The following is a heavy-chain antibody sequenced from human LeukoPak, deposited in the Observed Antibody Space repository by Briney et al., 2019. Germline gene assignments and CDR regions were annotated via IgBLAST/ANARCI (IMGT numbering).Heavy chain of an antibody. CDR1: GYTFTNYG. V-gene: IGHV1-18*04. CDR2: ISAYNGNT. Sequence: PGASMKVSCKASGYTFTNYGISWVRQAPGQGLEGMAWISAYNGNTNYAQKFQDRVTMTTDTSTSTASMELRSLTSDDTAVYYCARDSSVAGSFDSWGQGPLVTASS. CDR3: ARDSSVAGSFDS. J-gene: IGHJ4*02. D-gene: IGHD6-19*01.